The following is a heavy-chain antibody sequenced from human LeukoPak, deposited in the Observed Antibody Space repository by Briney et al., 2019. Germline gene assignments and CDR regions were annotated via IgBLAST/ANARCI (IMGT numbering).Heavy chain of an antibody. V-gene: IGHV4-59*01. CDR1: GGSISSYY. J-gene: IGHJ4*02. D-gene: IGHD3-3*01. CDR2: IYYSGST. CDR3: ARVSTRTIFGVVIQYYFDY. Sequence: SETPSLTCTVSGGSISSYYWSWIRQPPGKGLEWIGYIYYSGSTNYNPSLKSRVTISVDTSKNQFSLKLSSVTAADTAVYYCARVSTRTIFGVVIQYYFDYWGQGTLVTVSS.